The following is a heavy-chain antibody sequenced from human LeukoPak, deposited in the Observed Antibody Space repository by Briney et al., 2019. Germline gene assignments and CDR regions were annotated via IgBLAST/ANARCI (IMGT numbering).Heavy chain of an antibody. J-gene: IGHJ6*02. V-gene: IGHV6-1*01. D-gene: IGHD5-12*01. CDR2: TYYRSKWYN. Sequence: SQTLLLTCAISGDSVSSNSAAWNWIRQSPSRGLEWLGRTYYRSKWYNDYAVSVKSRITINPDTSKNQFSLQLNSVTPEDTAVYYCARAERGYDRNNYYYYGMDVWGQGTTVTVSS. CDR3: ARAERGYDRNNYYYYGMDV. CDR1: GDSVSSNSAA.